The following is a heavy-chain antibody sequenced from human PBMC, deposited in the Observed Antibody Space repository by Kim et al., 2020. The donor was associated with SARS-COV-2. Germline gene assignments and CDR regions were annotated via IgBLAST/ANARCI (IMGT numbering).Heavy chain of an antibody. CDR2: IYYSGST. D-gene: IGHD6-19*01. CDR3: ARFSCWMSGFDY. V-gene: IGHV4-59*08. CDR1: GGSISSYY. Sequence: SETLSLTCTVSGGSISSYYWSWIRQPPGKGLEWIGYIYYSGSTNYNPSLQSRVTISVDTSKNQFSLKLSSVTAADTTVSYYARFSCWMSGFDYLGQGTL. J-gene: IGHJ4*02.